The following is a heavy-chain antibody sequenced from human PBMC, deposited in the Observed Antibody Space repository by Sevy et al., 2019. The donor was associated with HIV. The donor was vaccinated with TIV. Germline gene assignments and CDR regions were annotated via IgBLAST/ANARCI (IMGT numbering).Heavy chain of an antibody. D-gene: IGHD2-15*01. V-gene: IGHV1-18*01. CDR3: ARADCSGGRCYSLAY. CDR2: ISPHNGDT. CDR1: GYTFNTYR. Sequence: ASVKVSCKVSGYTFNTYRLTWVRQAPGQGLEWMGWISPHNGDTKYTQKLQDRVTMITDTCTSTAYMELRSLRSDDTAVYYCARADCSGGRCYSLAYWGQGTLVTVSS. J-gene: IGHJ4*02.